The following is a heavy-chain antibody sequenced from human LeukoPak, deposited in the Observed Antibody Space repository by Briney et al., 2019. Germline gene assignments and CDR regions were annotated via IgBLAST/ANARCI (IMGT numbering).Heavy chain of an antibody. Sequence: SETLSHTCTVSGGSISSYYWSWIRQPAGKGLEWIGRIYTSGSTNYNPSLKSRVTMSVDTSKNQFSLKLSSVTAADTAVYYCARDVLRFLEWPYYFDYWGQGTLVTVSS. D-gene: IGHD3-3*01. V-gene: IGHV4-4*07. CDR2: IYTSGST. CDR1: GGSISSYY. J-gene: IGHJ4*02. CDR3: ARDVLRFLEWPYYFDY.